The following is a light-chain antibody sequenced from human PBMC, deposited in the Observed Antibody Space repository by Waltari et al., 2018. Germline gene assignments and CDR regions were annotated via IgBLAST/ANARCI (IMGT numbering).Light chain of an antibody. V-gene: IGLV2-14*03. J-gene: IGLJ3*02. Sequence: WYQLHPENTPHIVIHDGSSRPSWVSNRFSGSKSGNTASLTISGLQAEDEADYYCSSYTSISTWVFGGGTKLTVL. CDR2: DGS. CDR3: SSYTSISTWV.